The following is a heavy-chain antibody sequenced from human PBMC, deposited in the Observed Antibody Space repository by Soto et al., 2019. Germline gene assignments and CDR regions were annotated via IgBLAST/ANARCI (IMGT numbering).Heavy chain of an antibody. D-gene: IGHD2-2*01. V-gene: IGHV1-69*12. CDR3: ARHVPAAGYYCGMDV. CDR1: GGTFSSYA. Sequence: QVQLVQSGAEVKKPGSSVKVSCKASGGTFSSYAISWVRQAPGQGLEWMGGIIPIFGTANYAQKFQGRVTITADGSSSTAYMELSSLSSEDTAVYYCARHVPAAGYYCGMDVWGQGATVTVSS. J-gene: IGHJ6*02. CDR2: IIPIFGTA.